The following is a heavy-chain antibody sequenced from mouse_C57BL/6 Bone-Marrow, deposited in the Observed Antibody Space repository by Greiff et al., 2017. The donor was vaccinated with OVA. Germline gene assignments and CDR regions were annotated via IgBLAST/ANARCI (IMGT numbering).Heavy chain of an antibody. CDR3: ARHPYYYGSSYYFDY. D-gene: IGHD1-1*01. CDR1: GFTFSSYG. V-gene: IGHV5-6*01. CDR2: ISSGGSYT. J-gene: IGHJ2*01. Sequence: EVQVVESGGDLVKPGGSLKLSCAASGFTFSSYGMSWVRQTPDKRLEWVATISSGGSYTYYPDSVKGRFTISRDNAKNTLYLQMSSLKSEDTAMYYSARHPYYYGSSYYFDYWGQGTTLTVSS.